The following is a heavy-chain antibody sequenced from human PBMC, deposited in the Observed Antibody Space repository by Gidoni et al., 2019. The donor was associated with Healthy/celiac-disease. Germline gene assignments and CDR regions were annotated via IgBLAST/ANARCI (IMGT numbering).Heavy chain of an antibody. V-gene: IGHV3-30*18. Sequence: QVQLVESGGGVVQPGRSLRLSCAASGFTFSSYGMHWVRQAPGKGLEWVAVISYDGSNKYYADSVKGRFTISRDNSKNTLYLQMNSLRAEDTAVYYCAKDGGGYCSGGSCYSGLPGYWGQGTLVTVSS. CDR2: ISYDGSNK. J-gene: IGHJ4*02. D-gene: IGHD2-15*01. CDR3: AKDGGGYCSGGSCYSGLPGY. CDR1: GFTFSSYG.